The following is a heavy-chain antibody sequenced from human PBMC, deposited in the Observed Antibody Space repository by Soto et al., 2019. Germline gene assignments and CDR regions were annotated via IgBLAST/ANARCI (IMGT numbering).Heavy chain of an antibody. D-gene: IGHD1-26*01. J-gene: IGHJ6*02. CDR1: GGSFSGYY. CDR3: ARARLIVGATRGHNYYYYYGMDV. Sequence: SSETLSLTCAVYGGSFSGYYWSWIRQPPGKGLEWIGEINHSGSTNYNPSLKSRVTISVDTSKNQFSLKLSSVTAADTAVYYCARARLIVGATRGHNYYYYYGMDVWGQGTTVTVSS. V-gene: IGHV4-34*01. CDR2: INHSGST.